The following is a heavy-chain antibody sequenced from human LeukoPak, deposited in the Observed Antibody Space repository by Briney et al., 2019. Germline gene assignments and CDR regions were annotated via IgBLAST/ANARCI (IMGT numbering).Heavy chain of an antibody. D-gene: IGHD6-25*01. J-gene: IGHJ5*02. V-gene: IGHV1-69*04. CDR1: GDTFSSYT. CDR2: IIPILGIT. CDR3: ARDGAQNSGYLS. Sequence: GSSVNVSCKASGDTFSSYTISWVRQAPGQGLEWMGRIIPILGITNYAQKFQGRVTITADKSTTTAYMELTSMRSEDTAVYYCARDGAQNSGYLSWGQGTLVTVSS.